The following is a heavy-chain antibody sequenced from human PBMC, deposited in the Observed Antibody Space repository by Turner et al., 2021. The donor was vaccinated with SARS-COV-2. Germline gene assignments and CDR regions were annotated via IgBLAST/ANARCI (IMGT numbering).Heavy chain of an antibody. CDR3: ARDRDYDLDY. V-gene: IGHV1-18*04. CDR2: SSNSSGNT. Sequence: QVQPGQSAVEVKRSGASVRVSCKTSGYTFTSNGLSWLRKAPGQGREWMGWSSNSSGNTKLAQNFQSRVNMTTDTTTRTAYMERRGLRYDDTAIYYCARDRDYDLDYWGQGTLVTVSP. J-gene: IGHJ4*02. D-gene: IGHD3-16*01. CDR1: GYTFTSNG.